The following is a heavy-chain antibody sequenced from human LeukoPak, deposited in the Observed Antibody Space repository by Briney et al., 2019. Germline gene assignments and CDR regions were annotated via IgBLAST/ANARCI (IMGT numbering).Heavy chain of an antibody. V-gene: IGHV1-69*05. J-gene: IGHJ4*02. CDR1: GGTFSSYA. Sequence: SVKVSCKASGGTFSSYAISWVRQAPGQGLEWMGGIIPIFGTANYAQKFQGRVTITTDESTSTAYMELRSLRSDDTAVYYCARDEYDSLLSFDYWGQGTLVTVSS. CDR3: ARDEYDSLLSFDY. D-gene: IGHD3-22*01. CDR2: IIPIFGTA.